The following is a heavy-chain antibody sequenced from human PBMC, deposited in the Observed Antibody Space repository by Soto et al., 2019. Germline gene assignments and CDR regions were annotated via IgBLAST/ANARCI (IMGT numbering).Heavy chain of an antibody. J-gene: IGHJ5*02. CDR1: GFTVSSNY. D-gene: IGHD3-22*01. CDR2: IYSGGST. V-gene: IGHV3-53*02. CDR3: AREGSPHYYDSSGYYPGWFDP. Sequence: EVQLVETGGGLIQPGGSLRLSCAASGFTVSSNYMSWVRQAPGKGLEWVSVIYSGGSTYYADSVKGRFTIYRDNSKNTLYLQMNSLRAEDTAVYYCAREGSPHYYDSSGYYPGWFDPWGQGTLVTVSS.